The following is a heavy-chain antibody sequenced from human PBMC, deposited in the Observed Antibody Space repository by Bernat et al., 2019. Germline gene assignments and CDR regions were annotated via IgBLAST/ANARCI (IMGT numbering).Heavy chain of an antibody. Sequence: EVQLVESGGGLVQPGGSLRLSCVASGFTFSRYWMSWVRHAPGKGLEWVANIKEDGSEKHYVGSVKGRFTISRDNAKNSLYLQMDSLRAEDTAVYYCASEWLRFTPLDPWGLGTLVTVSS. CDR1: GFTFSRYW. V-gene: IGHV3-7*01. CDR2: IKEDGSEK. D-gene: IGHD5-12*01. CDR3: ASEWLRFTPLDP. J-gene: IGHJ5*02.